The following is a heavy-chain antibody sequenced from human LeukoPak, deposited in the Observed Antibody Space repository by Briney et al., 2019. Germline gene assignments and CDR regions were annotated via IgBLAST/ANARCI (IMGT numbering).Heavy chain of an antibody. CDR2: VYTTGNT. J-gene: IGHJ6*03. Sequence: PSETLSLTCTVSGGSISSGTYFWSWIRQPAGRGLEWIGRVYTTGNTAYNPSLESRVTISVDTSKNQFSLKLSSVTAADTAVYYCARRTRRGNSGYYYYYMDVWGKGTTVTVSS. D-gene: IGHD4-23*01. CDR1: GGSISSGTYF. V-gene: IGHV4-61*02. CDR3: ARRTRRGNSGYYYYYMDV.